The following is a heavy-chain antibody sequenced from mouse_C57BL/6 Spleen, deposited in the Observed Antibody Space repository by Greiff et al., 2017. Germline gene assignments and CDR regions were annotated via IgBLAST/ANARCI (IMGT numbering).Heavy chain of an antibody. D-gene: IGHD1-1*01. CDR1: GYAFSSSW. CDR3: AKRGYYGSSLRAMDY. Sequence: QVQLQQSGPELVKPGASVKISCTASGYAFSSSWMNWVKQRPGKGLEWIGRIYPGDGDTNYNGKFKGKATLTADKSSSTAYMQLSSLTSEDSAVYFCAKRGYYGSSLRAMDYWGQGTSVTVSS. J-gene: IGHJ4*01. CDR2: IYPGDGDT. V-gene: IGHV1-82*01.